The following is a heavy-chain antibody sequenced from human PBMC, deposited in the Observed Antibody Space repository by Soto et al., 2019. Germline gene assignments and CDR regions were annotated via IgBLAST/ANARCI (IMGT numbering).Heavy chain of an antibody. J-gene: IGHJ4*02. V-gene: IGHV4-30-2*01. D-gene: IGHD1-26*01. Sequence: SETLSLSCAVSGGSISSGGYSWSWIRQPKGKGLEWIGEMNHSGSPNSTPSLNTRVTLSVDPSKNQFSLKLSSVTAADTAFFFFAIARRDRYTSYFDYWRQFTLVPVCS. CDR2: MNHSGSP. CDR1: GGSISSGGYS. CDR3: AIARRDRYTSYFDY.